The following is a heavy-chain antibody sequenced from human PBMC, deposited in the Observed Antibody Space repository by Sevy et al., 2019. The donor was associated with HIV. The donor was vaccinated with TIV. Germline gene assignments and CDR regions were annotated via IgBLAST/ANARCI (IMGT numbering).Heavy chain of an antibody. CDR2: IYPGDSDP. CDR1: GYTFTRHW. CDR3: ARPADYDDSSGSLD. Sequence: GESLKISCKGSGYTFTRHWIGWVRQMPGKGLEWMGLIYPGDSDPRYSPRYSPSFQGQVTISSDKSGTTAYLQWSSLKASDTAIYYCARPADYDDSSGSLDWGQGTLVTVSS. D-gene: IGHD3-22*01. J-gene: IGHJ4*02. V-gene: IGHV5-51*01.